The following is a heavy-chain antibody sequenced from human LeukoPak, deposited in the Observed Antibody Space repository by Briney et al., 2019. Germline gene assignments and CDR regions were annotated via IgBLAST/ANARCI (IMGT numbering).Heavy chain of an antibody. V-gene: IGHV3-30*03. D-gene: IGHD3-22*01. CDR2: ISYDGSNK. CDR3: ARVRYDGSGYYSISDY. J-gene: IGHJ4*02. CDR1: GFTFSNYG. Sequence: PGRSLRLSCAASGFTFSNYGMHWVRQAPGKGLEWVAVISYDGSNKYYADSVKGRFTISRDNSKNTLYLQMNSLRAEDTAVYYCARVRYDGSGYYSISDYWGQGTLVTVSS.